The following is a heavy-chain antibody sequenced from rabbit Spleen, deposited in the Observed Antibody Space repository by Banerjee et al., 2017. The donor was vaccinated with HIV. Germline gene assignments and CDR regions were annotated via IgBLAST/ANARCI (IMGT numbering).Heavy chain of an antibody. V-gene: IGHV1S45*01. CDR3: ARDTSTSFSSYGMDL. J-gene: IGHJ6*01. CDR2: IAAGSSGFT. CDR1: GFSFSNKAV. D-gene: IGHD1-1*01. Sequence: QEQLVESGGGLVKPEGSLKLSCTASGFSFSNKAVMCWVRQAPGKGLEWIACIAAGSSGFTYHASWAKGRFTISKTSSTTVTLQMTRLTAADTATYFCARDTSTSFSSYGMDLRGQGTLVTVS.